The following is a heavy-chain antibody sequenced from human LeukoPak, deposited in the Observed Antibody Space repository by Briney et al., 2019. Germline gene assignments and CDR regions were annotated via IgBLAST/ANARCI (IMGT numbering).Heavy chain of an antibody. V-gene: IGHV3-30*03. CDR2: ISYDGSNK. D-gene: IGHD2-15*01. CDR1: GFTFSSYG. Sequence: GGSLRLSCAASGFTFSSYGMHWVRQAPGKGLEWVAVISYDGSNKYYADSVKGRFTISRGNSKNTLYLQMNSLRAEDTAVYYCARVIGGSGFDYWGQGTLVTVSS. CDR3: ARVIGGSGFDY. J-gene: IGHJ4*02.